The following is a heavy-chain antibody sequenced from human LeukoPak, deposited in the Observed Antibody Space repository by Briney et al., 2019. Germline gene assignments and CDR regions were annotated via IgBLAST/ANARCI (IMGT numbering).Heavy chain of an antibody. CDR3: ARDSSGAKHSGSWSYCHTPDAFDI. CDR1: GYTFTSYG. V-gene: IGHV1-18*01. D-gene: IGHD1-26*01. Sequence: ASVKVSCKASGYTFTSYGISWVRQAPGQGLEWMGWISAYNGNTNYAQKLQGGVTMTTDTSTSTAYMELRSLRSDDTAVYYCARDSSGAKHSGSWSYCHTPDAFDIWGQGTMGTVSS. J-gene: IGHJ3*02. CDR2: ISAYNGNT.